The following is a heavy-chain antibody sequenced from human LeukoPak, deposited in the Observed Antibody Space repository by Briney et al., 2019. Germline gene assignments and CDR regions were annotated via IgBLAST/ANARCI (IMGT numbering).Heavy chain of an antibody. CDR3: ARDGGYGSGSYYMAY. CDR2: IYYSGST. J-gene: IGHJ4*02. D-gene: IGHD3-10*01. V-gene: IGHV4-31*11. CDR1: GESFSAYF. Sequence: SETLSLTCAVSGESFSAYFWSWIRQHPGKGLEWIGYIYYSGSTSYNPSLKSRVIISIDRSKNQFSLKLSSVTAADSAVYYCARDGGYGSGSYYMAYWGQGTLVTVSS.